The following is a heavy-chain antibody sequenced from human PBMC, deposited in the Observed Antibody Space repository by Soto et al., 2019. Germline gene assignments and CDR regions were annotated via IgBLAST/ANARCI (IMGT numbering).Heavy chain of an antibody. V-gene: IGHV4-4*02. CDR2: IYHSGST. D-gene: IGHD3-16*01. CDR3: ARGGGVAPYYYYGMDF. J-gene: IGHJ6*02. Sequence: XESLSLPGPVSWGSISSSQWWSWVRQPPGKGLEWIGEIYHSGSTNYNPSLKSRVTISVDKSKNQFSLKLSSVTAADTAVYYCARGGGVAPYYYYGMDFWGHGTTVTVPS. CDR1: WGSISSSQW.